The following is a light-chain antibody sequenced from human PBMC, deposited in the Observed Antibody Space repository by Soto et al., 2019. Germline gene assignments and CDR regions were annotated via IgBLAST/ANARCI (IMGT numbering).Light chain of an antibody. V-gene: IGKV1-9*01. CDR3: LLRNSCPPT. CDR2: AAS. CDR1: QGIRSY. J-gene: IGKJ5*01. Sequence: DRVTITCRASQGIRSYLTWYQQKPGKAPKVLIYAASTLQTGVPSRFSGSGSGTYFTLPLSSLQPEDVAPSYCLLRNSCPPTLGQGPRLE.